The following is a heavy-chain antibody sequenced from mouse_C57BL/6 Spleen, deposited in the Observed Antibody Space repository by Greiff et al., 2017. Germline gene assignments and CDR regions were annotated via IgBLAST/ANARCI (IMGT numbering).Heavy chain of an antibody. Sequence: VQLQQSGPGLVQPSQSLSITCTVSGFSLTSYGVHWVRQSPGKGLEWLGVIWRGGSTDYNAAFMSRLSNTKDNSKSQVFFKMNSLQADDTARYYCASDDVGLAYWGQGTLVTVSA. D-gene: IGHD2-12*01. CDR1: GFSLTSYG. CDR3: ASDDVGLAY. J-gene: IGHJ3*01. CDR2: IWRGGST. V-gene: IGHV2-5*01.